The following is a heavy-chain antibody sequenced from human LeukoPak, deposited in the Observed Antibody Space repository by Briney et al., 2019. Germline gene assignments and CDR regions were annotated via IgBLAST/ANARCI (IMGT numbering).Heavy chain of an antibody. CDR2: IKSKTDGGTT. Sequence: GGSLRLSCAASGFTFSNAWMSWVRQAPGKGLEWVGRIKSKTDGGTTDYAAPVKGRFTISRDDSKNTLYLQMNSLKTEDTAVYYCTTDFVVVTADLAGYWGQGTLVTVSS. CDR1: GFTFSNAW. J-gene: IGHJ4*02. CDR3: TTDFVVVTADLAGY. D-gene: IGHD2-21*02. V-gene: IGHV3-15*01.